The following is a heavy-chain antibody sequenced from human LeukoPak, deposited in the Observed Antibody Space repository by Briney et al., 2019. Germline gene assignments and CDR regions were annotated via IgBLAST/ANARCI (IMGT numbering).Heavy chain of an antibody. D-gene: IGHD4-23*01. V-gene: IGHV4-4*07. CDR2: IYSTGTN. CDR3: ARVGGNSESYGWFGP. CDR1: GGSISGYY. J-gene: IGHJ5*02. Sequence: SETLSLTCAVSGGSISGYYWTWIRQSAGKGLEWIGHIYSTGTNNYNPSLRSRVTLSVDTSKNQFSLKLRSVTAADTAVYYCARVGGNSESYGWFGPWGQGSLVTVSP.